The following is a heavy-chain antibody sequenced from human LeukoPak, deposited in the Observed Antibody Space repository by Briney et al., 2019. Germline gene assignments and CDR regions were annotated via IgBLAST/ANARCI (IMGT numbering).Heavy chain of an antibody. CDR3: AKDRKAAAGISYFDY. V-gene: IGHV3-30*18. J-gene: IGHJ4*02. CDR2: ISYDGSNK. D-gene: IGHD6-13*01. CDR1: GFTFSSYG. Sequence: GGSLRLSCAASGFTFSSYGMHWVRQAPGKGLEWVAVISYDGSNKYYADSVKGRFTISRDNSKNTLYLQMNSLRAEDTAVYYCAKDRKAAAGISYFDYWGQGTLVTVSS.